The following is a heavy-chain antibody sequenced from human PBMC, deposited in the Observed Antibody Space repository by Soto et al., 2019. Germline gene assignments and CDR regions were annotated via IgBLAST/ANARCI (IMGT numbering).Heavy chain of an antibody. D-gene: IGHD3-3*01. J-gene: IGHJ5*02. CDR3: ARESRFLEWLALNWCDP. Sequence: EVQLVESGGGLVQPGGSLRLSCAASGFTFSSYSMNWVRQAPGKGLEWVSYISSSSSTIYYADSVKGRFTISRDNAKNSLYLQKNSPRDEATAVYYCARESRFLEWLALNWCDPWGQGTLVTVSS. CDR2: ISSSSSTI. V-gene: IGHV3-48*02. CDR1: GFTFSSYS.